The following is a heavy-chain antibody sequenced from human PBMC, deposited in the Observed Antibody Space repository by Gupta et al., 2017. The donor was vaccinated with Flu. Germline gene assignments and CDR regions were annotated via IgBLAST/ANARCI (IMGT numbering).Heavy chain of an antibody. CDR2: ISSSAVT. D-gene: IGHD1-26*01. CDR1: GFDLNSYE. J-gene: IGHJ4*02. CDR3: ARGHWDN. Sequence: EVFLVESGGGLAQPGGSLSLSCAASGFDLNSYEMSWVRQAPGRGLEWVAFISSSAVTYYTDPVRGRFTISRDNANKLLYLQMSSLRGEDTAIYYCARGHWDNWGQGTLVTVSS. V-gene: IGHV3-48*03.